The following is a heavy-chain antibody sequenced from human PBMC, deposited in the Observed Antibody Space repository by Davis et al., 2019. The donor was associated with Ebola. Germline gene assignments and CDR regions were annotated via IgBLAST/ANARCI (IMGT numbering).Heavy chain of an antibody. J-gene: IGHJ5*02. D-gene: IGHD2/OR15-2a*01. CDR2: ISYDGNSK. CDR3: ARDARWGDILLGWLDP. CDR1: GFSFSSHG. V-gene: IGHV3-30*03. Sequence: PGGSLRLSCAASGFSFSSHGMHWVRQAPGKGLEWVSFISYDGNSKYYADSVKGRFTISRDNAKNSLYLQMNSLRAEDTAVYYCARDARWGDILLGWLDPWGQGTLVTVSS.